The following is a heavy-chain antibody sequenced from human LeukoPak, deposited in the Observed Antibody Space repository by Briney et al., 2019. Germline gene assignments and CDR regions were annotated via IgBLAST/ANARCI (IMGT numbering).Heavy chain of an antibody. V-gene: IGHV7-4-1*02. Sequence: ASVKVSCKASGYTFTSYYIHWVRQAPGQWLEWMGWINTNTGNPTYAQGFTGRFVFSLDTSVSTAYLQISGLKAEDTAVYYCARKGGYYYYYGMDVWGQGTTVTVSS. J-gene: IGHJ6*02. CDR3: ARKGGYYYYYGMDV. CDR2: INTNTGNP. D-gene: IGHD1-26*01. CDR1: GYTFTSYY.